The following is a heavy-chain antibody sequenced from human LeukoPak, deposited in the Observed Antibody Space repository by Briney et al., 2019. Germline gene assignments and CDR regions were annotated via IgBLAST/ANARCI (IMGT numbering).Heavy chain of an antibody. Sequence: GESLKISCKGSGYSFTSYWIGWVRQMPGKGLEWMGIIYPGDSDTRYSPSFQGQVTISADKSISTAYLQWSSLKASDTAIYYCARAASISSLRYNWFDPWGQGALVAVSS. CDR1: GYSFTSYW. CDR2: IYPGDSDT. J-gene: IGHJ5*02. CDR3: ARAASISSLRYNWFDP. V-gene: IGHV5-51*01. D-gene: IGHD6-6*01.